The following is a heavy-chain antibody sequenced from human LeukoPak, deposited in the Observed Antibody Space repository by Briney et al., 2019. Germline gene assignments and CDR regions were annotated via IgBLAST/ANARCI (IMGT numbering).Heavy chain of an antibody. CDR3: ARVGIAAGYNWFDP. D-gene: IGHD6-13*01. J-gene: IGHJ5*02. CDR2: IYYSGST. V-gene: IGHV4-59*01. CDR1: GGSISSYY. Sequence: SETLSLTCTVSGGSISSYYWSWIRQPPGKGLEWIGYIYYSGSTNYNPSLKSRVTISVDTSKNQFSLKLSSVTAADTAVYYCARVGIAAGYNWFDPWGQGTPVTVSS.